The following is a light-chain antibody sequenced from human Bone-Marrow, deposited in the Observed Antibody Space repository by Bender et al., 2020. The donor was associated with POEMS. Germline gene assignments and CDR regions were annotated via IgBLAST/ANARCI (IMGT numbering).Light chain of an antibody. CDR2: LNSDGSH. J-gene: IGLJ3*02. CDR1: SGHSNYA. V-gene: IGLV4-69*01. Sequence: QLVLTQSPSASASLGASVKLTCTLSSGHSNYAIAWHQQQPKKGPRYLMKLNSDGSHNKGDGIPDRFSGSSSGAERYLTISSLQSEDEADYYCQTWGSGFRVFGGETKLTVL. CDR3: QTWGSGFRV.